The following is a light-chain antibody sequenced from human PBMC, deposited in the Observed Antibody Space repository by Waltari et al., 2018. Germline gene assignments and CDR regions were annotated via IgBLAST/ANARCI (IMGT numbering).Light chain of an antibody. J-gene: IGKJ1*01. Sequence: DIQMTQSPSTLSAFVGDRVTIPCRASQSISKFLAWYQLKPGKAPKLLIYGASTLDGEVPSRFSGSGSGAEFTLTISSLQPDDVATYHCHQYHTYLWTFGQGTKVEIK. V-gene: IGKV1-5*01. CDR2: GAS. CDR1: QSISKF. CDR3: HQYHTYLWT.